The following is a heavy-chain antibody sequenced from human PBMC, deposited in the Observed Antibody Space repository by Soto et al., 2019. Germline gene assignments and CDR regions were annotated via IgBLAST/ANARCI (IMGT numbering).Heavy chain of an antibody. CDR1: GYSFTSYW. D-gene: IGHD6-13*01. J-gene: IGHJ6*02. CDR2: IYPGDSDT. V-gene: IGHV5-51*01. CDR3: ARSIAAAGTTSEKNYYYYGMDV. Sequence: PGESLKISCKGSGYSFTSYWIGWVRQMPGKGLEWMGIIYPGDSDTRYSPSFQGQVTISRDNSKNTLYLQMNSLRAEDTAVYYCARSIAAAGTTSEKNYYYYGMDVWGQGTTVTVSS.